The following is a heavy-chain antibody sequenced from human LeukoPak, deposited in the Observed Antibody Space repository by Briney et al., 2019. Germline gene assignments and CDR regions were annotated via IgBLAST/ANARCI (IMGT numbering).Heavy chain of an antibody. J-gene: IGHJ4*02. D-gene: IGHD5-12*01. CDR1: GFTFSSYS. Sequence: GGSLRLSCAASGFTFSSYSMNWVRQAPGTGLEWVSSISSSSSYIYYADSVKGRFTISRDNAKNSLYLQMNSLRAEDTAVYYCARERAYSGYEFDYWGQGTLVTVSS. CDR3: ARERAYSGYEFDY. V-gene: IGHV3-21*01. CDR2: ISSSSSYI.